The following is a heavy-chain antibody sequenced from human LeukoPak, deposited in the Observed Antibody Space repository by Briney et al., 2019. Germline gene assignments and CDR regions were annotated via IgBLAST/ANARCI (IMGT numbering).Heavy chain of an antibody. J-gene: IGHJ6*02. V-gene: IGHV3-53*01. CDR1: GFTVGSNY. Sequence: PGGSLRLSCAASGFTVGSNYMSWVRQAPGKGLEWVSVIYSGGSTYYADSVKGRFTISRDNSKNTLYLQMNSLRAEDTAVYYCARELRYFQGMDVWGQGTTVTVSS. CDR2: IYSGGST. CDR3: ARELRYFQGMDV. D-gene: IGHD3-9*01.